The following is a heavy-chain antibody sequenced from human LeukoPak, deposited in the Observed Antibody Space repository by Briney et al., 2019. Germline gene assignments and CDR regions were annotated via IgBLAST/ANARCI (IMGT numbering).Heavy chain of an antibody. Sequence: ASVKVSCKASGYTFTSYYMHWVRQAPGQGLEWMGIINPSGGSTSYAQKLQGRVTMTTDTSTSTAYIELRSLRSDDTAVYYCARAPWSGGTFDIWGQGTMVTVSS. J-gene: IGHJ3*02. V-gene: IGHV1-46*01. CDR2: INPSGGST. CDR1: GYTFTSYY. D-gene: IGHD2-15*01. CDR3: ARAPWSGGTFDI.